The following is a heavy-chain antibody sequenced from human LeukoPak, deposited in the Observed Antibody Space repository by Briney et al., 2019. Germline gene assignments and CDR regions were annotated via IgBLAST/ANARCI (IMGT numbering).Heavy chain of an antibody. Sequence: PVKVSCKASGGTFSSYAISWVRQAPGQGLEWMGGIIPIFGTANYAQKFQGRVTITADESTSTAYMELSSLRSEDTAVYYCASPNYYDSSGYLYYFDYRGQGTLVTVSS. V-gene: IGHV1-69*01. CDR1: GGTFSSYA. CDR2: IIPIFGTA. CDR3: ASPNYYDSSGYLYYFDY. J-gene: IGHJ4*02. D-gene: IGHD3-22*01.